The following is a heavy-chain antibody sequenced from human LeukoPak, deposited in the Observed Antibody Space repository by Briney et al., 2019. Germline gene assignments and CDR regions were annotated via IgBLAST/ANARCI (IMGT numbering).Heavy chain of an antibody. J-gene: IGHJ4*02. CDR3: AKDQLGYCTNGVCNYFDY. V-gene: IGHV3-48*03. CDR1: GFTFSSYE. CDR2: ISSGGSTI. Sequence: GGSLRLSCAASGFTFSSYEMNWVRQAPGKGLEWVSYISSGGSTIYYADSVKGRFTISRDNAKNSLYLQMNSLRAEDTAVYYCAKDQLGYCTNGVCNYFDYWGQGTLVTVSS. D-gene: IGHD2-8*01.